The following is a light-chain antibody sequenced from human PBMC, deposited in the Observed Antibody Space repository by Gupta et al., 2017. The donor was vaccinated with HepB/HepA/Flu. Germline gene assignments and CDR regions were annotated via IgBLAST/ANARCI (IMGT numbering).Light chain of an antibody. Sequence: QSALTQPPSVSGSPGQSISISCTGTNSDVGGYSYVSWHQHHPGKAPKLRIYDVHYRPSGISDRVSGSKSGNTESIIISGLEADDESDYECSSDASSDTYVFGSGTKVTV. CDR2: DVH. J-gene: IGLJ1*01. CDR3: SSDASSDTYV. V-gene: IGLV2-14*03. CDR1: NSDVGGYSY.